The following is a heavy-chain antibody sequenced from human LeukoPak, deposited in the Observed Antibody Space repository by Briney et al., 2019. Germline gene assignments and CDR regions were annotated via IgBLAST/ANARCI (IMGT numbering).Heavy chain of an antibody. D-gene: IGHD3/OR15-3a*01. CDR1: GGTFSSYA. Sequence: EASVKVSCKASGGTFSSYASSWVRQAPGQGLEWMGVIIPIFGTENYVQKFQGRVTITAHESTSTAYIEQSSLRSADTAVYYSARAVRAFWTSTVDYWGHGTLVTVSS. J-gene: IGHJ4*01. CDR3: ARAVRAFWTSTVDY. CDR2: IIPIFGTE. V-gene: IGHV1-69*13.